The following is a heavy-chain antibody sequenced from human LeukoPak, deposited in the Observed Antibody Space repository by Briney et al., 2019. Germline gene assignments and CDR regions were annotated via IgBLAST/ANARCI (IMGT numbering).Heavy chain of an antibody. CDR3: ARIDYGDYYYYYYMDV. CDR2: ISSSGSTI. D-gene: IGHD4-17*01. V-gene: IGHV3-48*03. J-gene: IGHJ6*03. CDR1: GFTFSSYE. Sequence: GGSLRLSCAASGFTFSSYEMSWVRQAPGKGLEWVSYISSSGSTIYYADSVKGRFTISRDNAKNSLYLQMNSLRAEDTAVYYCARIDYGDYYYYYYMDVWGKGTTVTVSS.